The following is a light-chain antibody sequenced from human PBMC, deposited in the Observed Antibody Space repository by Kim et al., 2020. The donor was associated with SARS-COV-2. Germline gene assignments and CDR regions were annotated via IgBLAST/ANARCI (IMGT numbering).Light chain of an antibody. CDR3: GTWDSSLSVVV. Sequence: QSVLTQPPSVSAAPGQKVTIYCSGSSSNIGNKYVAWYQQLPGTAPKLLIYDNDKRPSGIPDRFSGSKSGTSATLDITGLQPGDEADYYCGTWDSSLSVVVFGGWAQLTVL. CDR2: DND. J-gene: IGLJ2*01. V-gene: IGLV1-51*01. CDR1: SSNIGNKY.